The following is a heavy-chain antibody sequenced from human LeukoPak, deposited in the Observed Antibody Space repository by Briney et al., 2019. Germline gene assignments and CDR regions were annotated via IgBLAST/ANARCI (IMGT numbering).Heavy chain of an antibody. CDR1: GFTFSTFS. Sequence: PGGSLRLSCAAPGFTFSTFSMAWVRQAPGKGLEWVSYISRTGTSIHYADPMRGRFTISRDNTKSSLYLQMNNLRVEDTALYFCARTTVAGTIHYWGQGTLVIVS. V-gene: IGHV3-21*01. D-gene: IGHD1-14*01. CDR2: ISRTGTSI. J-gene: IGHJ4*02. CDR3: ARTTVAGTIHY.